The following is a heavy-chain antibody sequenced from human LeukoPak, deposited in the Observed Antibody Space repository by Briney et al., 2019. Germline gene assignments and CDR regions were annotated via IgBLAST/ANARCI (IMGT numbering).Heavy chain of an antibody. D-gene: IGHD2-2*01. CDR3: AKDQGQAVVPRRFDY. Sequence: GGSLRLSCAASGFTFSIYAMIWVRHAPGKGLEWVLAISGGGGSTYYADSVKGRFTISRDNSKNTLYLQMNSLRADDTAVYYCAKDQGQAVVPRRFDYWGQGTLVTVSS. J-gene: IGHJ4*02. CDR1: GFTFSIYA. V-gene: IGHV3-23*01. CDR2: ISGGGGST.